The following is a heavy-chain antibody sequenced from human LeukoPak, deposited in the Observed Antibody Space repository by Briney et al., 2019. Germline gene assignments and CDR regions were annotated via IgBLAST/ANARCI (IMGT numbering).Heavy chain of an antibody. V-gene: IGHV3-30-3*01. J-gene: IGHJ4*02. CDR1: GFTFSSYA. Sequence: PGRSLRLSCTASGFTFSSYAMHWVRQAPVKGLEWVAVISYDGSTQFYADSVKGRFTISRDNSKNTLDLQMNSLRAEDTAVYYCALQTYYYDSSGPGLNFDYWGQGTLVTVSS. D-gene: IGHD3-22*01. CDR3: ALQTYYYDSSGPGLNFDY. CDR2: ISYDGSTQ.